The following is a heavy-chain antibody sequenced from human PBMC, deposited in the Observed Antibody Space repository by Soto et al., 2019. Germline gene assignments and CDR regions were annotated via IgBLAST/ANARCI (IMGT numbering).Heavy chain of an antibody. CDR3: ARVFDYWSGFYVY. J-gene: IGHJ4*02. CDR2: IYHSVST. Sequence: PSETLSLTCTVSVYSINSDDYWGWIRQPPGKGLEWIASIYHSVSTFYNPSLRSRVTISIDTSKKQFSLRMTSLTAADTAVYFCARVFDYWSGFYVYCGQGILVTVSS. D-gene: IGHD3-3*01. CDR1: VYSINSDDY. V-gene: IGHV4-38-2*02.